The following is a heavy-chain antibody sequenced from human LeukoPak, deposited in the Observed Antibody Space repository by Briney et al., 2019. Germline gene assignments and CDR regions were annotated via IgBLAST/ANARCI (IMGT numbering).Heavy chain of an antibody. CDR2: IRYDGSNK. Sequence: GGSLRLSYAASGFTFSSYGTHWVRQAPGKGLEWVAFIRYDGSNKYYADSVKGRFTISRDNSKNTLYLQMNSLRAEDTAVYYCAKDTWELPDYWGQGTLVTVSS. D-gene: IGHD1-26*01. J-gene: IGHJ4*02. V-gene: IGHV3-30*02. CDR3: AKDTWELPDY. CDR1: GFTFSSYG.